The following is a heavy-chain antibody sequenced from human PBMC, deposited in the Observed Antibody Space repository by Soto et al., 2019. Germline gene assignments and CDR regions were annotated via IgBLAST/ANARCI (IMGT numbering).Heavy chain of an antibody. CDR2: ISWNSGSI. V-gene: IGHV3-9*01. Sequence: GGSLRLSCAASGFTFDDYAMRWVRQAPGKGLEWVSGISWNSGSIGYADSVKGRFTISRDNAKNSLYLQMNSLRAEDTALYYCAKLATPKQNYYYYYYMDVWGKGTTVTISS. J-gene: IGHJ6*03. D-gene: IGHD5-12*01. CDR3: AKLATPKQNYYYYYYMDV. CDR1: GFTFDDYA.